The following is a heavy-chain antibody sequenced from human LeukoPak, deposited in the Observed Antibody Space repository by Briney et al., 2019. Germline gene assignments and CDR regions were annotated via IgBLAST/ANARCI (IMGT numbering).Heavy chain of an antibody. J-gene: IGHJ3*02. CDR3: TRIDQLPHAFDI. D-gene: IGHD2-2*01. CDR1: GFAFSSFS. V-gene: IGHV3-21*01. Sequence: GGSPRLSCAASGFAFSSFSMNWVRQAPGKGLEWVAAISRSSTYIYYADSLRGRFTISRDNAKNSLYLQMNSLRVEDTAVYYCTRIDQLPHAFDIWGQGTRVTVPS. CDR2: ISRSSTYI.